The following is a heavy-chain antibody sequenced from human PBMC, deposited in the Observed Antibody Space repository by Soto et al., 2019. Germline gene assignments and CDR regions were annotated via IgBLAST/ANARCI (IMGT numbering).Heavy chain of an antibody. V-gene: IGHV4-59*01. J-gene: IGHJ4*02. CDR1: GGSLTSYY. CDR2: IYYGGTT. CDR3: ARTLPSGCSDS. Sequence: PSETLSLTCTVSGGSLTSYYWSWFRLPPGKGLEWIAYIYYGGTTHYTPSLKSRVTISVDTPKNQFSLQLTSVTAAGPAVSFCARTLPSGCSDSWGQGTLVTVSS. D-gene: IGHD6-19*01.